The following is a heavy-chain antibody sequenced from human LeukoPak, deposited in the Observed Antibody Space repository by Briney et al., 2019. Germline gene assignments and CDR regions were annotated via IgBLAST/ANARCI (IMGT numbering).Heavy chain of an antibody. Sequence: SETLCLTCTVSGGSISSSSYYWGWIRQPPGKGLEWIGSIYYSGSTYYNPSLKSRVTISVGTSKNQFSLKPSSVTAADTAVYYCARGIAAADTSVFDYWGQGTLVTVSS. CDR3: ARGIAAADTSVFDY. V-gene: IGHV4-39*01. J-gene: IGHJ4*02. D-gene: IGHD6-13*01. CDR2: IYYSGST. CDR1: GGSISSSSYY.